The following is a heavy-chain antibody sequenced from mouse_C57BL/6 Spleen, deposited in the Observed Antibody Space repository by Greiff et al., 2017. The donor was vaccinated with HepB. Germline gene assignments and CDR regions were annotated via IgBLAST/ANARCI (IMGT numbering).Heavy chain of an antibody. CDR3: ARTGTGFHWYFDV. V-gene: IGHV7-3*01. Sequence: EVQLQESGGGLVQPGGSLSLSCAASGFTFTDYYMSWVRQPPGKALEWLGFIRNKANGYTTEYSASVKGRFTISRDNSQSILYLQMNALRAEDSATYYCARTGTGFHWYFDVWGTGTTVTVSS. D-gene: IGHD4-1*01. CDR2: IRNKANGYTT. J-gene: IGHJ1*03. CDR1: GFTFTDYY.